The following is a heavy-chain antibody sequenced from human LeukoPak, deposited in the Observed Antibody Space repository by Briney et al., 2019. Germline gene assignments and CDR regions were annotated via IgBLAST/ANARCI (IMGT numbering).Heavy chain of an antibody. Sequence: GGCLRLSCAASGFTFSSYGMSWVRQAPGKGLEWVSAISGSGGSTYYADSVKGRFTISRDNSKNTLYLQMNSLRAEDTAVYYCAKDQGYYYDSSGYHWSDAFDIWGQGTMVTVSS. J-gene: IGHJ3*02. CDR1: GFTFSSYG. D-gene: IGHD3-22*01. CDR3: AKDQGYYYDSSGYHWSDAFDI. CDR2: ISGSGGST. V-gene: IGHV3-23*01.